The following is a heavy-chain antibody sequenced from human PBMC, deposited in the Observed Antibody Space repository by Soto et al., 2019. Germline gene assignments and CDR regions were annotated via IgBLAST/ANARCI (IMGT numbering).Heavy chain of an antibody. D-gene: IGHD5-18*01. J-gene: IGHJ6*02. Sequence: GGSLRLSCAASGFTFSSYGMHWVRQAPGKGLEWVAVISYDGSNKYYADSVKGRFTISRDNSKNTLYLQTNSLRAEDTAVYYCAKGLYTARGYYYYGMDVWGQGTTVTVSS. CDR3: AKGLYTARGYYYYGMDV. CDR2: ISYDGSNK. V-gene: IGHV3-30*18. CDR1: GFTFSSYG.